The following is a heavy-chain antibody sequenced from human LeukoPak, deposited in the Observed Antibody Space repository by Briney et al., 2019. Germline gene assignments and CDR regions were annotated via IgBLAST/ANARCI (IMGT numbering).Heavy chain of an antibody. V-gene: IGHV3-23*01. CDR1: GFTFSSYA. CDR2: ISGSGGST. CDR3: AKADGYCSGGSCYSPNYFDY. Sequence: TGGSLRLSCAASGFTFSSYAMRWVRQAPGKGLEWVSAISGSGGSTYYADSVKGRFTISRDNSKNTLYLQMNSLRAEDTAVYYCAKADGYCSGGSCYSPNYFDYWGQGTLVTVSS. D-gene: IGHD2-15*01. J-gene: IGHJ4*02.